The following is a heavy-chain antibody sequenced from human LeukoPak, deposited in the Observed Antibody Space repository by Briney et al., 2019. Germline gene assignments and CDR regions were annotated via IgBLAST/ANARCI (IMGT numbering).Heavy chain of an antibody. J-gene: IGHJ3*02. D-gene: IGHD3-3*01. Sequence: HPGGSLRLSCAASGSTFSGYTIHWVRQAPGKGLEWVAVMSNDGSIKKYANSVKGRFTISRDNSKNTLYLQMDSLRAEDTAVYYCARELTIFGVVIQRYDTFDIWGQGTMVTVSS. CDR2: MSNDGSIK. V-gene: IGHV3-30-3*01. CDR3: ARELTIFGVVIQRYDTFDI. CDR1: GSTFSGYT.